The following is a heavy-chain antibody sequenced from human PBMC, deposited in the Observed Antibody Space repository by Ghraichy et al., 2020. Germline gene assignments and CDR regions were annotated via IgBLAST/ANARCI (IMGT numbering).Heavy chain of an antibody. D-gene: IGHD3-10*01. CDR3: AKKARTGRTRYDYYGMDV. J-gene: IGHJ6*02. V-gene: IGHV3-23*01. CDR1: GFTFSDYA. CDR2: ISAGAVTT. Sequence: GGSLRLSCATSGFTFSDYAMNWVRQAPGKGLEWVSSISAGAVTTFYADSVKGRFTISRDNSRNTLYLQMNSLRAEDSTIFYCAKKARTGRTRYDYYGMDVWGQGTTVTVSS.